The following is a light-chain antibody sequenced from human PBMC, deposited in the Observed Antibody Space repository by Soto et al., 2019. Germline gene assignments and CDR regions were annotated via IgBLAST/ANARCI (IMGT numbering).Light chain of an antibody. CDR2: PAS. Sequence: DIEMTQSPATLSMSPGERATITCRASQAISSYLAWYQQKPGQVPTLVIYPASTLPTGIPARFSGSGSGTDFTLTISSLQSEDFAVYYCQKYNNAPYTFGQGTKLEIK. CDR3: QKYNNAPYT. J-gene: IGKJ2*01. V-gene: IGKV3-15*01. CDR1: QAISSY.